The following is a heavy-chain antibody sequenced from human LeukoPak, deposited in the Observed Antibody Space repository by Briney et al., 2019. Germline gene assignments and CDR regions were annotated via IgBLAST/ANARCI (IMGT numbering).Heavy chain of an antibody. J-gene: IGHJ5*02. CDR1: GFTVSSDY. CDR3: ARNWLDP. Sequence: PGGSLRLSCAASGFTVSSDYMSWVRQAPGKGLEWVSVIYSGGSTYYADSVKGRFTISRDKSKNTVYLQMNSLRFEDTAMYYWARNWLDPWGQGTLVTVSS. V-gene: IGHV3-53*05. CDR2: IYSGGST.